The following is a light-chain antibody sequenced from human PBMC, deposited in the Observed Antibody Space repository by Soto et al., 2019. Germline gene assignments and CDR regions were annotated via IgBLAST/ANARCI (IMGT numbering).Light chain of an antibody. V-gene: IGKV3D-15*01. CDR3: QQYNNWPRT. CDR2: DAS. J-gene: IGKJ1*01. CDR1: QSVYSSY. Sequence: EIMLTQSPGTLSLSPGERATLSCRASQSVYSSYLAWYQQRPGQAPRPPFYDASIRATGIPARFSGSGSGTEFTLTISSLQSEDFAVYYCQQYNNWPRTFGQGTKVDIK.